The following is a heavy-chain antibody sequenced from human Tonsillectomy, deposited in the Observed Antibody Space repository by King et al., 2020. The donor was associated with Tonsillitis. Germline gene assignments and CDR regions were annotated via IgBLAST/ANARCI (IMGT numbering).Heavy chain of an antibody. D-gene: IGHD4-17*01. CDR2: ISNNGGSA. Sequence: VQLVESGGGLVQPGGSLRLSCSASGFSFTNYTMYWVRQAPGKGLEYVSGISNNGGSAYYADSVKGRFTISRDNSKNTLYLQMSSLRPEDTAVYYAVTTGRGYCGQGTPVTVSS. CDR1: GFSFTNYT. V-gene: IGHV3-64D*06. J-gene: IGHJ4*02. CDR3: VTTGRGY.